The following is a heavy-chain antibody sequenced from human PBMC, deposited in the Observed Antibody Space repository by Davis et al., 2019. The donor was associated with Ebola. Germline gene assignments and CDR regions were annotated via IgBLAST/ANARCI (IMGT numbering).Heavy chain of an antibody. CDR2: LIPLYRTP. J-gene: IGHJ4*02. V-gene: IGHV1-69*05. D-gene: IGHD4-11*01. Sequence: SVKVSCKAFGGTFSNFAISWVRQAPGEGLEWMGGLIPLYRTPHYAQKLQGRVTMTTDTSTSTAYMELRSLTSDDTAVYYCARDLGTSVLDYWGQGTLVTVSS. CDR1: GGTFSNFA. CDR3: ARDLGTSVLDY.